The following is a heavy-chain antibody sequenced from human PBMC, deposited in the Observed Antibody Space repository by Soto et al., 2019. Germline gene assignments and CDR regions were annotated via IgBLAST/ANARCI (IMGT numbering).Heavy chain of an antibody. D-gene: IGHD4-4*01. Sequence: SETLSLTCTVSGGSVSSGSYYWSWIRQPPGKGLEWIGYIYYTESTDYNPSLKSRVSISVDTSKNQFSLKLSSVTAVDTAVYYCARDARLQYNYYGMDVWGQGTTVTVSS. CDR2: IYYTEST. V-gene: IGHV4-61*01. CDR3: ARDARLQYNYYGMDV. J-gene: IGHJ6*02. CDR1: GGSVSSGSYY.